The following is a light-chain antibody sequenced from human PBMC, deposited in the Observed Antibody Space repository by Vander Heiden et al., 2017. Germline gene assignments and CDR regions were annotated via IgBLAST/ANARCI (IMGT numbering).Light chain of an antibody. CDR3: QSFDSSLSGSLV. V-gene: IGLV1-40*01. CDR1: SSHHWAGYD. J-gene: IGLJ2*01. Sequence: QSVLTQPPSVSGAPGQRVTLPCTGSSSHHWAGYDVPWYQQPPGPAPKLLIFVNNNRPSGVPDRFSGSKSGTSASPATTGLQAEDEADYYCQSFDSSLSGSLVFGGGTKLTVL. CDR2: VNN.